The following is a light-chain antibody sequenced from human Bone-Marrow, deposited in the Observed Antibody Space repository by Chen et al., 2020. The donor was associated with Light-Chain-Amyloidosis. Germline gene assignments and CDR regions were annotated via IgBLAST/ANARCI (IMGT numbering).Light chain of an antibody. Sequence: EVVLTQSPATLSLSPGERATLSCRASQSVSSYLAWYQQKPGQAPRILIYDACNRATGIPARFSGSGSETDFTLTISSLEPEDFAVYYCQQRSNWPPLTFGGGTKVEIK. J-gene: IGKJ4*01. CDR2: DAC. CDR3: QQRSNWPPLT. V-gene: IGKV3-11*01. CDR1: QSVSSY.